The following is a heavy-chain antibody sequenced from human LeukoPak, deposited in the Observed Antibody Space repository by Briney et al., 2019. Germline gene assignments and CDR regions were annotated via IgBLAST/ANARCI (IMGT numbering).Heavy chain of an antibody. CDR3: ARALLYYYDSSGFPF. Sequence: SVKGRFTISRENTKNSLYLQINSLRAEDTAVYYCARALLYYYDSSGFPFWGRGTLVTVSS. V-gene: IGHV3-11*06. D-gene: IGHD3-22*01. J-gene: IGHJ4*02.